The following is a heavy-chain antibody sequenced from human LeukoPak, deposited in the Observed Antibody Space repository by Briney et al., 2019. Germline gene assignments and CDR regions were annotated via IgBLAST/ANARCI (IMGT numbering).Heavy chain of an antibody. Sequence: SETLSLTCTVSGGSISSYYWSWIRQPPGKGLEWIGYIYYSGSTYYNPSLKSRVTISVDTSRNQFSLKLSSVTAADTAVYYCARRSYYDSSGYYYYWGQGTLVTVSS. CDR1: GGSISSYY. V-gene: IGHV4-59*08. J-gene: IGHJ4*02. D-gene: IGHD3-22*01. CDR2: IYYSGST. CDR3: ARRSYYDSSGYYYY.